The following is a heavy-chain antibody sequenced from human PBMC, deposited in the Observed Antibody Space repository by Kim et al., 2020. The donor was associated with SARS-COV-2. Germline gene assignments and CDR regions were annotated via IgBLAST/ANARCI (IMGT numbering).Heavy chain of an antibody. CDR3: ARVYALRASYYGMDV. J-gene: IGHJ6*02. D-gene: IGHD2-8*01. Sequence: KEHPEAVKRRFTISRENSKNTLYLQVNSLRAEDTALYYCARVYALRASYYGMDVWGQGTTVTVSS. CDR2: K. V-gene: IGHV3-30*01.